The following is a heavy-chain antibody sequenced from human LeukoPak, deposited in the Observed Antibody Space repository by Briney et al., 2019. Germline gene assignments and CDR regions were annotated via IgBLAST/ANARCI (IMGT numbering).Heavy chain of an antibody. D-gene: IGHD3-10*01. J-gene: IGHJ4*02. CDR3: ASYYYGSGSFDH. V-gene: IGHV1-3*01. CDR2: INACNGNT. Sequence: ASVKVSCKASGYTFTSYAMHWVRQAPGQRLEWMGWINACNGNTKYSQKFQGRVTITRDTSASTAYMELSSLRSEDTAVYYCASYYYGSGSFDHWGQGTLVTVSS. CDR1: GYTFTSYA.